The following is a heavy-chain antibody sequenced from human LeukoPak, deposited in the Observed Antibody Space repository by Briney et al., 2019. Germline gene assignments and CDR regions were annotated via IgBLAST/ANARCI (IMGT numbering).Heavy chain of an antibody. CDR1: GYTFTGYY. CDR3: ARTATSSGAFDI. D-gene: IGHD6-6*01. J-gene: IGHJ3*02. V-gene: IGHV1-2*02. Sequence: ASVKVSCTASGYTFTGYYMHWVRQAPGQGLEWMGWINPNSGGTNYAQKFQGRVTMTRDTSISTAYMELSRLRSDDTAVYYCARTATSSGAFDIWGQGTMVTVSS. CDR2: INPNSGGT.